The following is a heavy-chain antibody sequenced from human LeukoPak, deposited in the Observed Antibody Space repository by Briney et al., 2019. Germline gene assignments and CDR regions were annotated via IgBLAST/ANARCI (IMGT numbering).Heavy chain of an antibody. Sequence: PGGSLRLSCAASVFTFSTYAMHWVSQGPGKGLESGAVISYDGSNKYYAESVKGRFTISRDNSKNTLHLQMNSLRGEDTAVYYCARWGGQYDFWSGYYSFDYWGQGTPVTASS. CDR3: ARWGGQYDFWSGYYSFDY. D-gene: IGHD3-3*01. CDR1: VFTFSTYA. J-gene: IGHJ4*02. CDR2: ISYDGSNK. V-gene: IGHV3-30*04.